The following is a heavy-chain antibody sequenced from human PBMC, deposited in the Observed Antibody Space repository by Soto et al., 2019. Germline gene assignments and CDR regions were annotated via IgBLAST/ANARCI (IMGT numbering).Heavy chain of an antibody. CDR2: ISGYTGST. D-gene: IGHD2-8*01. CDR3: ARDLCTTARCHTHHSAA. J-gene: IGHJ6*02. Sequence: QVQLVQSGGEVTKPGASVKVSCKSSGYTFTSYGVSWVRQAPGQGLEWLGRISGYTGSTKQAQNFQDRVTLTPEASPSTAYMELRTLRSGDPAVYSCARDLCTTARCHTHHSAAGGQGSTVTVSS. CDR1: GYTFTSYG. V-gene: IGHV1-18*04.